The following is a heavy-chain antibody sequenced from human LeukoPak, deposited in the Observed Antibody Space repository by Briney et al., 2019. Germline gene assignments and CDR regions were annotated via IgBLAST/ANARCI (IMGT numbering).Heavy chain of an antibody. D-gene: IGHD2-2*01. CDR1: GVSISNHY. Sequence: SETLSLTCTVSGVSISNHYSSWIRQPPGKGLEWIGYIYYTGNTNYNPSLKSRVAISVDTSKNQFSLKLSSVTAADTAVYYCARSRLLSGLAPHWGQGTLVTVSS. CDR2: IYYTGNT. J-gene: IGHJ1*01. CDR3: ARSRLLSGLAPH. V-gene: IGHV4-59*08.